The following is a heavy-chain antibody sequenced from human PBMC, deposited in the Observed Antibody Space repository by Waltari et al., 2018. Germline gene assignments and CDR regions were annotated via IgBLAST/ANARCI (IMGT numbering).Heavy chain of an antibody. CDR2: INIGNSNT. V-gene: IGHV1-3*04. Sequence: QVQLVQSGAEVKKPGASVKVSCRASGYIFTRYAIHWVRQAPGQRLEWMGWINIGNSNTGYSQKFQDRGSITRDTSASTAYMDLSSLRSEDTAVYYWARDSGSGSLHHWGQGTLVTVSS. J-gene: IGHJ4*02. CDR3: ARDSGSGSLHH. D-gene: IGHD3-10*01. CDR1: GYIFTRYA.